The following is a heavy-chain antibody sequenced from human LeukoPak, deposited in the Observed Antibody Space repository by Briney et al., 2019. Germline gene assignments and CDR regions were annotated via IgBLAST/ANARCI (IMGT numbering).Heavy chain of an antibody. D-gene: IGHD6-19*01. CDR2: IDSGGKT. Sequence: GGSLRLSCATSGFIVSTNYMSWVRQAPGKGLEWVSVIDSGGKTYYADSVKGRFTISRDNSKTTLFLQMNSLRADDTAVYYCAIDRQYTTGWYYFDYWGQGTLVTVSP. J-gene: IGHJ4*02. CDR1: GFIVSTNY. V-gene: IGHV3-53*01. CDR3: AIDRQYTTGWYYFDY.